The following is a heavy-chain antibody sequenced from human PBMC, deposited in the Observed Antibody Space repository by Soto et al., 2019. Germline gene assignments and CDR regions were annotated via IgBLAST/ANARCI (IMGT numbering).Heavy chain of an antibody. CDR1: GFTFSSYA. CDR3: ARHHHYCISTSCYGGGLDY. Sequence: PGGSLGLSCAASGFTFSSYAMHWVRQAPGKGLEWVAVISYDGSNKYYADSVKGRFTISRDNSKNTLYLQMNSLRAEDTAVYYCARHHHYCISTSCYGGGLDYWGQGTLVTVSS. D-gene: IGHD2-2*01. CDR2: ISYDGSNK. V-gene: IGHV3-30-3*01. J-gene: IGHJ4*02.